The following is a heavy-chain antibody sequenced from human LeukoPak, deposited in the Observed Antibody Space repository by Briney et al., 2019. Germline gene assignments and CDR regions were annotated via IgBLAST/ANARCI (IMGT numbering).Heavy chain of an antibody. V-gene: IGHV4-34*01. D-gene: IGHD6-19*01. CDR2: IYHSGST. Sequence: SETLSLTCAVYGGSFSGYYWSWIRQPPGKGLEWIGNIYHSGSTVYNPSLKSRVTISVDTSKNQFSLKLNSVTAADTAVYYCARRQSSGWFVYWGQGTLVTVSS. CDR1: GGSFSGYY. CDR3: ARRQSSGWFVY. J-gene: IGHJ5*01.